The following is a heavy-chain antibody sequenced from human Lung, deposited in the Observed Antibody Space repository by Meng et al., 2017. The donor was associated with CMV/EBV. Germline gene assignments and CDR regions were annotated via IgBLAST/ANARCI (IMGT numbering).Heavy chain of an antibody. J-gene: IGHJ4*02. CDR3: ASFPPPGKQWLVTDY. D-gene: IGHD6-19*01. CDR1: GGSISSSNW. CDR2: IYHSGST. Sequence: QVSLQESCTGRVKPSGTLSLTCAVSGGSISSSNWWSWVRQPPGKGLEWIGEIYHSGSTNYNPSLKSRGTISVDKSKNQFSLKLSSVTAADTAVYYCASFPPPGKQWLVTDYWGQGTLVTVSS. V-gene: IGHV4-4*02.